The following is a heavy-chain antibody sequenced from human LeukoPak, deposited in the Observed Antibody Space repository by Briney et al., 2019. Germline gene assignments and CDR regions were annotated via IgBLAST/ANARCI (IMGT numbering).Heavy chain of an antibody. V-gene: IGHV3-23*01. CDR2: ISRSGGST. Sequence: GGSLRLSCAASGFTFSSYAMNWVRQAPGKGLEWVSTISRSGGSTYYADSVKGRFTISRDNSKNTLYLQMNSLRAEDTAVYYCAKLGLTMVRGVYAPSDYWGQGTLVTVSS. CDR3: AKLGLTMVRGVYAPSDY. D-gene: IGHD3-10*01. CDR1: GFTFSSYA. J-gene: IGHJ4*02.